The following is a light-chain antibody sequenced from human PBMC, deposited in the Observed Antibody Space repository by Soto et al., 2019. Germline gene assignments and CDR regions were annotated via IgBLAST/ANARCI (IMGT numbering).Light chain of an antibody. CDR3: QQYGSSPKT. V-gene: IGKV3-20*01. CDR2: GAS. Sequence: EIVLTQSPGTLSLSPGERATLSCRASQSVSSSYLAWYQQKPGQAPRLLIYGASSRANGIPDRFSGSGSGTDFTLTISRLEPEDFAVYYCQQYGSSPKTFGHGTKVEI. J-gene: IGKJ1*01. CDR1: QSVSSSY.